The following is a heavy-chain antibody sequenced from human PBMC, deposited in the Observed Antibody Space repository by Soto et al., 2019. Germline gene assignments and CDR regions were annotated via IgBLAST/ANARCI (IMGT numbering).Heavy chain of an antibody. CDR1: GLTVSSYY. Sequence: GSLRLSCAASGLTVSSYYMNWVRQAPGKGLEWVSVIYSGGSKYYADSVKGRFTISRDNSKNTLYLQMNSLRSEDTVVYYCACQYGGYGWFDTWGQGT. J-gene: IGHJ5*02. D-gene: IGHD5-12*01. V-gene: IGHV3-66*04. CDR2: IYSGGSK. CDR3: ACQYGGYGWFDT.